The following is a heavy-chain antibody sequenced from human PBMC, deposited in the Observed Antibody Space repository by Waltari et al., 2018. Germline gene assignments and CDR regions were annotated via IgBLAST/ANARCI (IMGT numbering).Heavy chain of an antibody. V-gene: IGHV1-24*01. CDR1: GYTLTELS. Sequence: QVQLVQSGAEVKKPGASVKVSCKVSGYTLTELSMHWVRQAPGKGLEWMGGFAPEDGETIYAQKFQGRVTMTEDTATDTAYMELSSLRSEDTAVYYGATHIGDCSSTSCYTFDYWGQGTLVTVSS. D-gene: IGHD2-2*02. CDR2: FAPEDGET. CDR3: ATHIGDCSSTSCYTFDY. J-gene: IGHJ4*02.